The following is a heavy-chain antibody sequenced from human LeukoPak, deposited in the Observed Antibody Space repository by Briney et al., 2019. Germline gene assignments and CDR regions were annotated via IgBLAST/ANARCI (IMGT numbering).Heavy chain of an antibody. CDR3: AREGVWRQQLVDYYYGMDV. D-gene: IGHD6-13*01. CDR2: INSDGSST. Sequence: PGGSLRLSCAASGFTFRSYWMHWVRQAPGKGLVWVLRINSDGSSTSYADSVKGRFTISRDNAKNTLYLQMNSLRAEDTAVYYCAREGVWRQQLVDYYYGMDVWGQGTTVTVSS. J-gene: IGHJ6*02. CDR1: GFTFRSYW. V-gene: IGHV3-74*01.